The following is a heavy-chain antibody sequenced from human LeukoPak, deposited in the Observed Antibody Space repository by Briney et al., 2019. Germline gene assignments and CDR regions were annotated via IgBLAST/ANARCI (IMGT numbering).Heavy chain of an antibody. CDR3: ARGPAVLRYFDWLTASSYYYGMDV. Sequence: SVKVSCKASGGTFSSYAISWVRQAPGQGLEWMGRIIPILGIANYAQKFQGRVTITADKSTSTAYMELSSLRSEDTAVYYCARGPAVLRYFDWLTASSYYYGMDVWGQGTTVTVFS. D-gene: IGHD3-9*01. V-gene: IGHV1-69*04. J-gene: IGHJ6*02. CDR2: IIPILGIA. CDR1: GGTFSSYA.